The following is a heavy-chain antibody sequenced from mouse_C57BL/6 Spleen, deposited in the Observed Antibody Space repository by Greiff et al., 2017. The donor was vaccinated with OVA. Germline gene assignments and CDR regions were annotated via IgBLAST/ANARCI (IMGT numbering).Heavy chain of an antibody. CDR1: GYTFTSYW. Sequence: QVQLQQPGAELVKPGASVKLSCKASGYTFTSYWMHWVKQRPGQGLEWSGMIHPNSGSTNYNEKFKSKATLTVDKSSSTAYMQLSSLTSEDSAVYYCARGREKGYYFDYWGQGTTLTVSS. CDR3: ARGREKGYYFDY. CDR2: IHPNSGST. J-gene: IGHJ2*01. V-gene: IGHV1-64*01.